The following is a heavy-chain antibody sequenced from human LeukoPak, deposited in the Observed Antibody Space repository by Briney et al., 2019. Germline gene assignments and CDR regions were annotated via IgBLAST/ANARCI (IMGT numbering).Heavy chain of an antibody. J-gene: IGHJ5*02. CDR3: ARDPSNTVGRMTWFDP. V-gene: IGHV1-18*01. Sequence: GASVKVSCKASGYTFTSYGISWVRQAPGQGLEWMGWISAYNGNTNYAQKLQGRVTMTTDTSTSTAYMELRSLRSDDTAVYYCARDPSNTVGRMTWFDPWGQGTLVTVSS. D-gene: IGHD2/OR15-2a*01. CDR1: GYTFTSYG. CDR2: ISAYNGNT.